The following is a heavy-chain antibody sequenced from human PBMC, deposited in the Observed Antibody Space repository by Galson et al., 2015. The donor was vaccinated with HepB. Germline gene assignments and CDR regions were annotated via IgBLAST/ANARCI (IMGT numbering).Heavy chain of an antibody. CDR2: IWYDGSNK. Sequence: SLRLSCAASGFTFSSYGMHWVRQAPGKGLEWVAVIWYDGSNKYYADSVKGRFTISRDNSKNTLYLQMNSLRAEDTAVYYCARVRGAARGSWYFDLWGRGTLVTVSS. D-gene: IGHD6-6*01. V-gene: IGHV3-33*01. CDR3: ARVRGAARGSWYFDL. CDR1: GFTFSSYG. J-gene: IGHJ2*01.